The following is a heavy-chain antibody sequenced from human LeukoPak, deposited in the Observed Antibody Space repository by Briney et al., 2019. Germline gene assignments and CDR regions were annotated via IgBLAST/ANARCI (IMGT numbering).Heavy chain of an antibody. CDR2: ISSTSTTK. V-gene: IGHV3-48*04. D-gene: IGHD4-17*01. CDR1: GFTLSTYT. J-gene: IGHJ5*02. Sequence: GGSLRLSCTASGFTLSTYTMNWVRQAAGKGLEWVSYISSTSTTKYYADSVEGRFTISRDNSKNSLDLQMNRLTAEDTAVYYCARDRSLVDGDYGVWFDAWGQGSLVTVSS. CDR3: ARDRSLVDGDYGVWFDA.